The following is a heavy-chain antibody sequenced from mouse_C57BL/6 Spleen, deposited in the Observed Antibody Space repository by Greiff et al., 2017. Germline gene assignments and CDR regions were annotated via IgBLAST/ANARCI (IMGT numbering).Heavy chain of an antibody. Sequence: QVQLQQSGAELVRPGTSVKVSCKASGYAFTNYLIEWVKQRPGQGLEWIGVINPGSGGTNYNEKFKGKATLTAGKSSSTAYMQLSSLTSEDSAVYFCARSGGNEFDYWGQGTTLTVSS. V-gene: IGHV1-54*01. CDR3: ARSGGNEFDY. J-gene: IGHJ2*01. CDR1: GYAFTNYL. CDR2: INPGSGGT. D-gene: IGHD2-1*01.